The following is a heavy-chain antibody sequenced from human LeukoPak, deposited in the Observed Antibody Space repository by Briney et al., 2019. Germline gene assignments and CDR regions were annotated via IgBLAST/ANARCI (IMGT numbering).Heavy chain of an antibody. Sequence: GGSLRLSCAASGFTLSRHAMHWVRQAPGKGLEWVSAISDTGNTYHADSVKGRFTISRDSSKNTLFLQMNRLRPEDAAVYYCAKAPVTTCRGAFCYPFDYWGLGTLVTVSS. CDR1: GFTLSRHA. V-gene: IGHV3-23*01. J-gene: IGHJ4*02. D-gene: IGHD2-15*01. CDR3: AKAPVTTCRGAFCYPFDY. CDR2: ISDTGNT.